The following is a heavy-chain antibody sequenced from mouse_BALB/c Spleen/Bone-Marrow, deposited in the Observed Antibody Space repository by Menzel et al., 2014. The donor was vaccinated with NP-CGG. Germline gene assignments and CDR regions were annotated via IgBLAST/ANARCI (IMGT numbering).Heavy chain of an antibody. J-gene: IGHJ3*01. CDR2: IYPDSGST. CDR1: GYNFTSYW. CDR3: ARFSQLGLLAY. Sequence: QVQLQQPGAELVKPGTSVKLSCKASGYNFTSYWINWVKLRPGQGLEWIGDIYPDSGSTNYNEKFKSKATLTVDTSSSTAYMQLSSLASEDSALYYCARFSQLGLLAYWGQGTLVTVSA. D-gene: IGHD3-1*01. V-gene: IGHV1-55*01.